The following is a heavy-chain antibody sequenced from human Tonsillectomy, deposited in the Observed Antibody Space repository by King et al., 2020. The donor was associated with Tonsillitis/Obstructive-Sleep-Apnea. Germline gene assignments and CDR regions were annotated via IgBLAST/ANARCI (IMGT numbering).Heavy chain of an antibody. CDR3: ARLAKSFGVVNHAFDI. CDR1: GGSISSSSYY. Sequence: QLQESGPGLVKPSETLSLTCTVSGGSISSSSYYWGWIRQPPGKGLEWIGSIYYSGSTYYNPSLKSRVTIAVDTSKNQFSLKLISVTAAVTAVYYCARLAKSFGVVNHAFDIWGQGTMVTVSS. D-gene: IGHD3-3*01. J-gene: IGHJ3*02. V-gene: IGHV4-39*01. CDR2: IYYSGST.